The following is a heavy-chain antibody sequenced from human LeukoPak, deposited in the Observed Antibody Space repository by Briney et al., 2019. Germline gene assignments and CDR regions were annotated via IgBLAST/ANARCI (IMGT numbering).Heavy chain of an antibody. D-gene: IGHD4-17*01. CDR2: INLNNGGT. V-gene: IGHV1-2*04. Sequence: ASVKVSCKASGFTFTGYYMNWVRQAPGQRLEWMGWINLNNGGTNYAQNFQGWVTMTRDTSISTAYMELSRLTYDDTAVYYCARDSATVTTPYFDYWGQGSLVPVSS. CDR3: ARDSATVTTPYFDY. J-gene: IGHJ4*02. CDR1: GFTFTGYY.